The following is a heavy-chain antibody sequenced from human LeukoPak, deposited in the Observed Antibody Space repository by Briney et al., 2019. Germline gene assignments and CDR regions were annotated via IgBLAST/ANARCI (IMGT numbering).Heavy chain of an antibody. CDR1: GLTFSSYA. CDR2: ISYDGSNK. Sequence: PGRSLRLSCAASGLTFSSYAMHWVRQAPGKGLEWVAVISYDGSNKYYADSVKGRFTISRDNSKNTLYLQMNSLRAEDTAVYYCARDLTYYYDSSGYYNYFDYWGQGTLVTVSS. CDR3: ARDLTYYYDSSGYYNYFDY. J-gene: IGHJ4*02. V-gene: IGHV3-30-3*01. D-gene: IGHD3-22*01.